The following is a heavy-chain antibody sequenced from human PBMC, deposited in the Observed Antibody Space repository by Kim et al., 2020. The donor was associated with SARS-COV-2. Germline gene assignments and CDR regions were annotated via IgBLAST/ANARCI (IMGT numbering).Heavy chain of an antibody. CDR3: ARERGYFVY. CDR2: IRDDGSET. J-gene: IGHJ4*02. CDR1: GFTFSSFW. Sequence: GGSLRLSCAASGFTFSSFWMSWVRQAPGKGLEWVANIRDDGSETYYLDSVKGRFTISRDNAGNSLYLQMNSLRGEDTAVYYCARERGYFVYWGQGTLVTVSS. V-gene: IGHV3-7*01.